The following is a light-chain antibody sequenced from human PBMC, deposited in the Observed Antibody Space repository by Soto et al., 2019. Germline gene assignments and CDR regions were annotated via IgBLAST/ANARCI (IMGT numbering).Light chain of an antibody. J-gene: IGLJ1*01. CDR1: SNDVGTYNL. V-gene: IGLV2-23*01. CDR3: CSYAGSGTFV. CDR2: EGN. Sequence: QSALTQPASVSGSPGQSITLSCTGTSNDVGTYNLVSWYQQHPGKAPKVMIYEGNKRPSGVSDRFSASKSGNTASLTISGLQAEDEADFYCCSYAGSGTFVFGTGTKLTVL.